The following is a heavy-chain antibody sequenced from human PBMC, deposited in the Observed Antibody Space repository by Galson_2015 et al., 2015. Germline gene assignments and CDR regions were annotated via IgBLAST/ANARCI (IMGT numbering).Heavy chain of an antibody. J-gene: IGHJ4*02. V-gene: IGHV3-53*01. CDR2: IYGGGIT. D-gene: IGHD2-2*01. Sequence: SLRLSCAASGVTVSNNYMSWVRQAPGKGLEWVSVIYGGGITQHTDSVEGRFTISRDKFKKTMYLQKNNLRAEDTAVYFCARDSTTTHRAGYWGQGTLVIVSS. CDR3: ARDSTTTHRAGY. CDR1: GVTVSNNY.